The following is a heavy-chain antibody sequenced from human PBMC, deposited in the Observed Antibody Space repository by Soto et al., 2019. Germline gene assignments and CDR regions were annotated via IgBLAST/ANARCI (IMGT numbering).Heavy chain of an antibody. CDR3: AKEEGSGWYGGTDAFDI. J-gene: IGHJ3*02. Sequence: GGSLRLSCAASGFTFSSYGMHWVRQAPGKGLEWVAVISYDGSNKYYADSVKGRFTISRDNSKNTLYLQMNSLRAEDTAVYYCAKEEGSGWYGGTDAFDIWGQGTMVTVSS. CDR1: GFTFSSYG. V-gene: IGHV3-30*18. CDR2: ISYDGSNK. D-gene: IGHD6-19*01.